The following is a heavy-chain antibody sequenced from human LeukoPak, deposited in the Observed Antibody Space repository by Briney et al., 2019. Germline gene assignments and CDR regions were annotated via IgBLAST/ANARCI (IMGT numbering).Heavy chain of an antibody. CDR1: GGTFSSYA. J-gene: IGHJ3*02. CDR3: ARSPGSYCSSTSCYRFIGAFDI. D-gene: IGHD2-2*02. CDR2: IIPIFGTA. Sequence: ASVKVFCKASGGTFSSYAISWVRQAPGQGLEWMGGIIPIFGTANYAQKFQGRVTITADESTSTAYMELSSLRSEDTAVYYCARSPGSYCSSTSCYRFIGAFDIWGQGTMVTVSS. V-gene: IGHV1-69*13.